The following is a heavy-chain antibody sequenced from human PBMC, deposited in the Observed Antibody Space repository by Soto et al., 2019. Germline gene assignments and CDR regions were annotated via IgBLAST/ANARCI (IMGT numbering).Heavy chain of an antibody. CDR1: GFTFSSYA. CDR2: ISYDGSNK. V-gene: IGHV3-30-3*02. Sequence: GGSLRLSCAASGFTFSSYAMHWVRQAPGKGLEWVAVISYDGSNKYYADSVKGRFTISRDNSKNTLYLQMNSLRAEDTAVYYCAKAKGGGNYYYGMDVWGQGTTVTVSS. J-gene: IGHJ6*02. D-gene: IGHD3-16*01. CDR3: AKAKGGGNYYYGMDV.